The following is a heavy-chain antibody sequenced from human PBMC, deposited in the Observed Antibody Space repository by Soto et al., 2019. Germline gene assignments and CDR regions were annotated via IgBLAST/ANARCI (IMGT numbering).Heavy chain of an antibody. CDR1: GFTFSHYT. D-gene: IGHD1-1*01. Sequence: EVQLVESGGGLVKPGGSLRLSCAASGFTFSHYTMNWVRQAPGKGLEWVSSISHSGTYIYYADSLKGRFTISRDNAKNSLCLHMNNLGAEDTAVYYCASLLVERATTLFDCWGQGTLVTVSS. V-gene: IGHV3-21*01. CDR3: ASLLVERATTLFDC. J-gene: IGHJ4*02. CDR2: ISHSGTYI.